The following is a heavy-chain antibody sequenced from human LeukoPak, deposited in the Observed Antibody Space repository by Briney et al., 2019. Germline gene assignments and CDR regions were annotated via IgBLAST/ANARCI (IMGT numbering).Heavy chain of an antibody. CDR1: EFTFSSYN. CDR3: ARQKYTSSPPGGDY. CDR2: ISSSSSYI. J-gene: IGHJ4*02. Sequence: PGGSLRLSCAVSEFTFSSYNFNWVRQAPGKGLEWVSSISSSSSYIYYADSVKGRFTISRDNAKNSLYLQMNSLRAEDTAVYFCARQKYTSSPPGGDYWGQGTLVTVSS. D-gene: IGHD6-6*01. V-gene: IGHV3-21*01.